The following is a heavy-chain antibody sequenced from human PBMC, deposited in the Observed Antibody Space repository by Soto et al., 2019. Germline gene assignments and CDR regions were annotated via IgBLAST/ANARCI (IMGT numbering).Heavy chain of an antibody. CDR3: ARQYDYIWESYRESKNNAEYFQH. J-gene: IGHJ1*01. CDR1: GGSISSSSYY. D-gene: IGHD3-16*02. V-gene: IGHV4-39*01. Sequence: QLQLQESGPGLVKPSETLSLTCTVSGGSISSSSYYWGWIRQPPGKVMEWIGSIYYSGSTYYNTSLKSSVTISVDTSKNQFSLKLSSVTAADPAVYYCARQYDYIWESYRESKNNAEYFQHWGQGTLVTVSS. CDR2: IYYSGST.